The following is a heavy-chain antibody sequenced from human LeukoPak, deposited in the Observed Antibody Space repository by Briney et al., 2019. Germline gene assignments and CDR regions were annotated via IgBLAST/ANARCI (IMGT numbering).Heavy chain of an antibody. J-gene: IGHJ4*02. D-gene: IGHD3-22*01. CDR2: VYSGVVG. V-gene: IGHV4-4*07. CDR3: AREKFLHEVDSRGYFVY. Sequence: AETLSLTCTVSGGSITGYYWNWIRQPAGQGLEWLGRVYSGVVGNYNPSLTSRVTMSVDTSKNQFSLKLTSLTAADTAVYYCAREKFLHEVDSRGYFVYWGQGTLVTVSP. CDR1: GGSITGYY.